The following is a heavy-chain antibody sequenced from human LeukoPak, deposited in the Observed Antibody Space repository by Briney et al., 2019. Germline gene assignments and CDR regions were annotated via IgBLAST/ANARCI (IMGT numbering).Heavy chain of an antibody. V-gene: IGHV3-48*04. CDR1: GFTFSRSW. CDR2: ISSSGSTI. CDR3: ARVGYYDSRSTDAFDI. Sequence: PGGSLRLSCAASGFTFSRSWMHWVRQAPGKGLEWVSYISSSGSTIYYADSVKGRFTISRDNAKNSLYLQMNSLRAEDTAVYYCARVGYYDSRSTDAFDIWGQGTMVTVSS. D-gene: IGHD3-22*01. J-gene: IGHJ3*02.